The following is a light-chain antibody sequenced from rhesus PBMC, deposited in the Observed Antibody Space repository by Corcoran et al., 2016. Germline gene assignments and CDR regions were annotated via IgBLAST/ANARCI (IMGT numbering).Light chain of an antibody. CDR2: GAS. CDR3: RQSSNWPLT. V-gene: IGKV3-24*04. J-gene: IGKJ4*01. CDR1: QSVSSY. Sequence: EIVMTQSPATLALSPGERATLSCRASQSVSSYLAWYQPKPGQAPRLLIYGASIRAPGIPDRFSGSGSGKEFTLTISSLEPEDVGVYFCRQSSNWPLTFGGGTKVEIK.